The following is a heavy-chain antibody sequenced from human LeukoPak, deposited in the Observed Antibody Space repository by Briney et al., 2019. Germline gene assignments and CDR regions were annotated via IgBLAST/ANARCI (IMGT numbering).Heavy chain of an antibody. CDR1: GGSIGTYY. CDR2: IYVTGT. Sequence: SETLSLTCTVSGGSIGTYYWSWIRQSPGKGLEWIGYIYVTGTRYNPYLQSRVTISVDRSRNQFFLKMSSVTAADTVVYYCARHIGGGIEDMDVWGKGTKVIVSS. J-gene: IGHJ6*03. CDR3: ARHIGGGIEDMDV. D-gene: IGHD3-16*02. V-gene: IGHV4-59*08.